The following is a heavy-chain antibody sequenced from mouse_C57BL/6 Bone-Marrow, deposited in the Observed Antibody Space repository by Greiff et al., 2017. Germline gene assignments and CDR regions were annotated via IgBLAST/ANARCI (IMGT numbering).Heavy chain of an antibody. D-gene: IGHD1-1*01. CDR3: ARRNEGVITTVVAPFDH. CDR1: GYTFTGSW. Sequence: QVQLKESGAELMKPGASVKLSCKATGYTFTGSWIEWVKQRPGHGLEWIGEILPGSGSTNYNEKFKGKATFTADKSSNTAYMQLSSLTTEDSAIYYCARRNEGVITTVVAPFDHWGQGTTLTVSS. V-gene: IGHV1-9*01. J-gene: IGHJ2*01. CDR2: ILPGSGST.